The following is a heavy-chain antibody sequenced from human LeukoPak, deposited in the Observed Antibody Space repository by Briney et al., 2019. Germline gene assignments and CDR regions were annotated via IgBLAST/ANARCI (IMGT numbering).Heavy chain of an antibody. V-gene: IGHV3-7*03. J-gene: IGHJ4*02. CDR1: GFTISSYW. CDR3: ARRYFDY. Sequence: GGSLRLSCVASGFTISSYWMHWVRQAPGKGLEWVANIKQDGSEEYYVDSVKGRFTISRDNAKNSLYLQMNSLRAEDTAVYYCARRYFDYWGQGTLVTVSS. CDR2: IKQDGSEE.